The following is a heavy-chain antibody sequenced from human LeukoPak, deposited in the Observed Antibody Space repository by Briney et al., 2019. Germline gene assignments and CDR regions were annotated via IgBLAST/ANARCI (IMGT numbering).Heavy chain of an antibody. D-gene: IGHD5-24*01. V-gene: IGHV5-51*01. CDR3: ARPDGYNSFDY. CDR1: GYSFTSHW. CDR2: IAPGDSDT. J-gene: IGHJ4*02. Sequence: GESLKISCKGSGYSFTSHWIAWVRQMPGKGLEWMGIIAPGDSDTRYSPSFQGQVIISADKSISTAYLQWSSLKASDTAMYYCARPDGYNSFDYWGQGTLVTVSS.